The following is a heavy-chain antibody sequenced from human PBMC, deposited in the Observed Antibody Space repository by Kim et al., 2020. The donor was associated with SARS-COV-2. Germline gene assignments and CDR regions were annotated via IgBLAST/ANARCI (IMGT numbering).Heavy chain of an antibody. J-gene: IGHJ4*02. CDR2: IDNGGSST. D-gene: IGHD6-19*01. CDR3: VRDPPIRAVLFDH. Sequence: GGSLRLSCAASGFDFSVYWMHWVHQAPGKGLVWVSRIDNGGSSTDYADSVKGRFTVSRDNARNTLYLQMNSLRVEDTAVYYCVRDPPIRAVLFDHWGQG. V-gene: IGHV3-74*01. CDR1: GFDFSVYW.